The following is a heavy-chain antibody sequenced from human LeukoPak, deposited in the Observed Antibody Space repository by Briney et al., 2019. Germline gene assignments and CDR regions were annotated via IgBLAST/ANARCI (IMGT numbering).Heavy chain of an antibody. Sequence: SETLSLTCTVSGGSISSYYWSWIRQPPGKGLKWIGYIYYTGSTNYNPSLKSRGTISVDTSKNQYSLKLSSVTAADTAVYYCARSSESYDSSGYYSYYFDHWGQGTLVTVSS. CDR2: IYYTGST. CDR3: ARSSESYDSSGYYSYYFDH. D-gene: IGHD3-22*01. V-gene: IGHV4-59*01. J-gene: IGHJ4*02. CDR1: GGSISSYY.